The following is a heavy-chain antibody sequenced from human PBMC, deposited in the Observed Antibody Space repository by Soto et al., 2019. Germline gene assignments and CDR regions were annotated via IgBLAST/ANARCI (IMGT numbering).Heavy chain of an antibody. CDR1: GYSLTYIW. V-gene: IGHV5-10-1*04. CDR2: FDHGDSVT. CDR3: ARITVEMATDSYYFDY. J-gene: IGHJ4*02. Sequence: GASLKISCKGSGYSLTYIWIHWVRPMPGKGLGWGWRFDHGDSVTTYNPSFHGQVIISADKSISPTNLQWNSLKASDNAMSYCARITVEMATDSYYFDYWTQGTLATVSS. D-gene: IGHD4-4*01.